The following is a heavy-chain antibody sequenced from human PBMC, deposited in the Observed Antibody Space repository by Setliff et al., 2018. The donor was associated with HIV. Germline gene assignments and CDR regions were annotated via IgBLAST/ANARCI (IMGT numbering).Heavy chain of an antibody. Sequence: GGSLRLSCAASGFTFSDYYMSWIRQAPGKGLEWVSYISSSSSYTNYADSVKGRFTISGDNAKNSLYLQMNSLRAEDTAVYYCARASYYYDSSGWVDYWGQGTLVTVSS. CDR2: ISSSSSYT. CDR1: GFTFSDYY. CDR3: ARASYYYDSSGWVDY. D-gene: IGHD3-22*01. V-gene: IGHV3-11*03. J-gene: IGHJ4*02.